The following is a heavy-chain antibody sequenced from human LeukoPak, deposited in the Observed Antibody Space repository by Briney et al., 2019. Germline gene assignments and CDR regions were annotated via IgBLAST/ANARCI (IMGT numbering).Heavy chain of an antibody. CDR2: IYYTGST. Sequence: SETLSLTCTVSGGSISSSNSYWGWIRQPPGKGLEWIGSIYYTGSTYSNPSLKSRVTISMDTSKHQFSLKLSSVTAADTAVYYCARGYPYSSSWYSYYYYYYYMDVWGKGTTVTISS. D-gene: IGHD6-13*01. J-gene: IGHJ6*03. CDR3: ARGYPYSSSWYSYYYYYYYMDV. CDR1: GGSISSSNSY. V-gene: IGHV4-39*07.